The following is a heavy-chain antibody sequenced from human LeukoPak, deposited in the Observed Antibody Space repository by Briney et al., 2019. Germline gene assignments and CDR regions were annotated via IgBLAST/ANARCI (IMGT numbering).Heavy chain of an antibody. CDR1: GYTFSSYS. CDR2: ISVRRNYI. CDR3: VRLRRNRDTSGFYYYYDY. Sequence: GGSLRLSCAASGYTFSSYSINWVRQAPGKGLEWVSSISVRRNYIYYADSVRGRFSISRDDARHSLYLQMNSLRAEDTAVYYCVRLRRNRDTSGFYYYYDYWGQGTLVTVSS. J-gene: IGHJ4*02. D-gene: IGHD3-3*01. V-gene: IGHV3-21*01.